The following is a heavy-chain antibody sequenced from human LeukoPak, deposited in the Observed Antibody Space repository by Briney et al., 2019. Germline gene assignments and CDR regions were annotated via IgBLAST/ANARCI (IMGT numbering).Heavy chain of an antibody. CDR1: GFTFSSYW. V-gene: IGHV3-7*01. D-gene: IGHD6-13*01. CDR2: IKQDGSEK. CDR3: CCSRSLDY. J-gene: IGHJ4*02. Sequence: GGSLRLSCAASGFTFSSYWMSWVRQAPGKGLEWVANIKQDGSEKYYVDSVKGRFTISKDNAKNSLYLQMTSLRAEDTAVYYCCCSRSLDYWGQGTLVTVSS.